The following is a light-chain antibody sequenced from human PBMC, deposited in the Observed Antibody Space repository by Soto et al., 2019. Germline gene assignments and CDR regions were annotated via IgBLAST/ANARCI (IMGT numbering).Light chain of an antibody. CDR2: EVS. Sequence: QSALTQPPSASGSPGQSVTVSRTGTSSDVGSYNYVSWYQQHPGKAPKLMIYEVSKQPSGVPDRFSGSKSGFTASLTVSGLQAEDEADYYCSSYAGSNNPYVFGTGTKVTVL. CDR1: SSDVGSYNY. V-gene: IGLV2-8*01. J-gene: IGLJ1*01. CDR3: SSYAGSNNPYV.